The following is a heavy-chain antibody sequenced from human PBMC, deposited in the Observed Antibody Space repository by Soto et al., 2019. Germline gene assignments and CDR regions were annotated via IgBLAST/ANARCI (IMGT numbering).Heavy chain of an antibody. CDR1: GYNFAGYW. D-gene: IGHD3-3*01. CDR2: IYPSDSDT. J-gene: IGHJ4*02. V-gene: IGHV5-51*01. Sequence: GASLKISCKGSGYNFAGYWIAWVRQMPGKGLELMGIIYPSDSDTRYRPSFQGQVTISADKSISSAYLQWSSLRASDTAMYYCARGGVSTRAFDYWGQGTPVTVSS. CDR3: ARGGVSTRAFDY.